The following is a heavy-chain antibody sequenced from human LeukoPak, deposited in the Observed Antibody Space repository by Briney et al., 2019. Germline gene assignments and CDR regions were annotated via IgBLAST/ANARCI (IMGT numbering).Heavy chain of an antibody. Sequence: GGSLRLSCAASGFTFSSYAMHWVRQAPGKGLEWVAVISYDGSNKYYADSVKGRFTISRDNSKNTLYLQMNSLRAEGTAVYYCARDDWDRWGQGTLVTVSS. V-gene: IGHV3-30-3*01. CDR2: ISYDGSNK. D-gene: IGHD3-9*01. J-gene: IGHJ4*02. CDR3: ARDDWDR. CDR1: GFTFSSYA.